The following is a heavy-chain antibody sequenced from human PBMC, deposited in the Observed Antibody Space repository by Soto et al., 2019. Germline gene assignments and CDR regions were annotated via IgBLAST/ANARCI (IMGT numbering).Heavy chain of an antibody. Sequence: GESLKISCKGSGYSFTSYCIGWGCQMPGKGLQWMGNIYPGDSDTRYSPSFQGQVTTSADKSISTAYLQWSSLKASDTAMYYCARPLGFPGTTPGWFDPCGQGTQVTVYS. V-gene: IGHV5-51*01. CDR3: ARPLGFPGTTPGWFDP. J-gene: IGHJ5*02. CDR1: GYSFTSYC. D-gene: IGHD1-7*01. CDR2: IYPGDSDT.